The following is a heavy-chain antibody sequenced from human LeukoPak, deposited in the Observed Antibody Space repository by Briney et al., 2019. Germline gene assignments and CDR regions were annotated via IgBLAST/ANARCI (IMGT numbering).Heavy chain of an antibody. J-gene: IGHJ3*02. CDR2: IRSKAKSYAT. V-gene: IGHV3-73*01. Sequence: SGGSLKLSCAASGFTFSDSAVHWVRQASGKGLEWVGRIRSKAKSYATAYAASVKGRFTISRDDSETTAYLQMNSLKTEDTAVYYCTHCYDGSGYYGAFDSWGQGTMVTVSS. CDR1: GFTFSDSA. D-gene: IGHD3-22*01. CDR3: THCYDGSGYYGAFDS.